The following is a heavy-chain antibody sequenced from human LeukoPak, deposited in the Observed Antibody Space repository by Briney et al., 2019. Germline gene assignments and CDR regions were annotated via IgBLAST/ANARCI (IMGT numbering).Heavy chain of an antibody. J-gene: IGHJ4*02. Sequence: GGSLRLSCAASGFTFSTYWMTWVRQAPGKGLEWVSYISGTSTYTNYADSLKGRFTISRDNAKNSLYLQMSSLRAEDTAVYYCARDELTISGYYDYWGQGTLVTVSS. CDR1: GFTFSTYW. CDR3: ARDELTISGYYDY. CDR2: ISGTSTYT. D-gene: IGHD3-22*01. V-gene: IGHV3-21*05.